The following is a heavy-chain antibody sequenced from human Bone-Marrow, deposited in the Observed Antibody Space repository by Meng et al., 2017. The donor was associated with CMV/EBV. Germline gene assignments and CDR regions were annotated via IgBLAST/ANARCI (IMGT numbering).Heavy chain of an antibody. CDR3: ATPLTGTTVSDY. D-gene: IGHD1-7*01. Sequence: ASVKVSCKASGYTFTSYYMHWVRQAPGKGLEWMGGFDPEDGETIYAQKFQGRVTMTEDTSTDTAYMELSSLRSEDTAVYYCATPLTGTTVSDYWGQGTLVTVSS. CDR1: GYTFTSYY. J-gene: IGHJ4*02. V-gene: IGHV1-24*01. CDR2: FDPEDGET.